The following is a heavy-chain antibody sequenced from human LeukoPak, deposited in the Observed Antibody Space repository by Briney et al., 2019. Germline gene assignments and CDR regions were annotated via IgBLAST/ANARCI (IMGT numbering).Heavy chain of an antibody. D-gene: IGHD3-9*01. CDR3: AGGRVNYDILTGYLHDAFDI. J-gene: IGHJ3*02. Sequence: SETLSLTCKVSGGSISSYYWSWIRPPPGKGLEWIGYIYYSGSTNYNPSLKSRVTISVDTSKNQFSLKLSSVTAADTAVYYCAGGRVNYDILTGYLHDAFDIWGQGTMVTVSS. CDR1: GGSISSYY. V-gene: IGHV4-59*08. CDR2: IYYSGST.